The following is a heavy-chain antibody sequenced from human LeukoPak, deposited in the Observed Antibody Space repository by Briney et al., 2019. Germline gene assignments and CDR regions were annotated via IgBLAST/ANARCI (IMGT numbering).Heavy chain of an antibody. CDR3: ARGPIQLWIHNAMDV. CDR1: GFIFGDHA. CDR2: IRSKAYRATT. Sequence: GGSLRPSCIGSGFIFGDHAMSWVRQAPGKGLEWVGFIRSKAYRATTEYAASVKGRFTISRDDSASIAYLQMNSLRTEDTAVYYCARGPIQLWIHNAMDVWGQGTTVTVSS. V-gene: IGHV3-49*04. J-gene: IGHJ6*02. D-gene: IGHD5-24*01.